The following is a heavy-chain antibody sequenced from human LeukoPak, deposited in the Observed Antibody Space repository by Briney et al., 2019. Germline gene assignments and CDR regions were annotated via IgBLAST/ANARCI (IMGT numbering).Heavy chain of an antibody. CDR2: ISSAGTT. V-gene: IGHV3-66*01. J-gene: IGHJ4*02. CDR3: ARDLEAANTYYFDY. D-gene: IGHD6-13*01. Sequence: GGSLRLSCAASGSTVSSSYMSWVRQAPGKGLEWVSIISSAGTTYYADSVKGRFTISRDNSKNTVYLQVNSLRDEDTAVYYCARDLEAANTYYFDYWGQGTMVTVSS. CDR1: GSTVSSSY.